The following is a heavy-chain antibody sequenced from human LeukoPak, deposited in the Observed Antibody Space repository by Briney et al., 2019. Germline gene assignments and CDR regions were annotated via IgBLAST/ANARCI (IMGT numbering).Heavy chain of an antibody. V-gene: IGHV4-39*07. D-gene: IGHD6-19*01. J-gene: IGHJ5*02. CDR3: ARAIAPYSSEIAPNWFDP. Sequence: SETLSLTCTVSGGSISSSSYYWGWIRQPPGKGLEWIGSIYYSGSTYYNPSLKSRVTISVDTSKNQFSLKLSSVTAADTAVYYCARAIAPYSSEIAPNWFDPWGQGTLVTVSS. CDR2: IYYSGST. CDR1: GGSISSSSYY.